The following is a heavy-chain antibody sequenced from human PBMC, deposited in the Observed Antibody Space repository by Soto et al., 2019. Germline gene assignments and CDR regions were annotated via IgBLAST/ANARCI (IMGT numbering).Heavy chain of an antibody. CDR3: ASGIQAQLPDLVTIFGVPLPYYFDY. V-gene: IGHV1-2*02. J-gene: IGHJ4*02. CDR2: INPNSGGT. Sequence: ASVKVSCKASGYTFTGYYMHWVRQAPGQGLEWMGWINPNSGGTNYAQKFQGRVTMTRDTSISTAYMELSRLRSDDTAVYYCASGIQAQLPDLVTIFGVPLPYYFDYWGQGTLVTVSS. D-gene: IGHD3-3*01. CDR1: GYTFTGYY.